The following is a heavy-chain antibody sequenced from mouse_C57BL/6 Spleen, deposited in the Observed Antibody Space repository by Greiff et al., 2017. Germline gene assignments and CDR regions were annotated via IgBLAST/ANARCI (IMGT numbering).Heavy chain of an antibody. Sequence: VQLQQSVAELVRPGASVKLSCTASGFNIKNTSMHWVKQRPEQGLEWIGRIDPANGNTKYAPKFQGKATITADTSSNTAYLQLSSLTSEDTAIYYCARSGVVVPYFDYWGPGTTLTVSS. CDR1: GFNIKNTS. CDR3: ARSGVVVPYFDY. J-gene: IGHJ2*01. CDR2: IDPANGNT. V-gene: IGHV14-3*01. D-gene: IGHD1-1*01.